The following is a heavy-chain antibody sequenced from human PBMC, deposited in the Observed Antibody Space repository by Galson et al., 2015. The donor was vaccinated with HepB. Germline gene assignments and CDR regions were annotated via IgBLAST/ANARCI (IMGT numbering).Heavy chain of an antibody. Sequence: SVKVSCKASDYTFTSYGISWVRQAPGQGLEWMGWISGYNGKTNYAQKLQGRVTMTTDTSTSTAYMELRGLGSDDTAVYYCARDRFCSSTSCSHYYNYGMDVWGQGTTVTVSS. CDR3: ARDRFCSSTSCSHYYNYGMDV. CDR1: DYTFTSYG. D-gene: IGHD2-2*01. V-gene: IGHV1-18*01. CDR2: ISGYNGKT. J-gene: IGHJ6*02.